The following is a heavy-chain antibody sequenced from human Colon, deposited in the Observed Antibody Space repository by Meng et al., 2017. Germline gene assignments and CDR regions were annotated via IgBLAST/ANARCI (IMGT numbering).Heavy chain of an antibody. CDR1: GGSISGYY. V-gene: IGHV4-59*01. D-gene: IGHD3-10*01. J-gene: IGHJ3*02. CDR2: IYSSGNT. CDR3: AREVQSTTVRGTTGAFEI. Sequence: SETLSLTCVVSGGSISGYYWSWIRQTPGKDLEWIGSIYSSGNTDYNPSLRSRVTISLDTSKNQFSLNLSSVTAADMAVYYCAREVQSTTVRGTTGAFEIWGQGTMVTVSS.